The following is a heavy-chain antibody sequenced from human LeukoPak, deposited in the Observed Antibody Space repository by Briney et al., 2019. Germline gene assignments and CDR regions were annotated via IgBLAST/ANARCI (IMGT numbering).Heavy chain of an antibody. CDR3: ARDGYGGDAFDI. Sequence: GRSLRLSCAASGFTFSSYAMHWVRQAPGKGLEWVAVISYDGSNRYYADSVKGRFTISRDNSKNTLYLQMSSLRAEDTAVYYCARDGYGGDAFDIWGQGTMVTVSS. CDR2: ISYDGSNR. CDR1: GFTFSSYA. D-gene: IGHD5-18*01. V-gene: IGHV3-30*04. J-gene: IGHJ3*02.